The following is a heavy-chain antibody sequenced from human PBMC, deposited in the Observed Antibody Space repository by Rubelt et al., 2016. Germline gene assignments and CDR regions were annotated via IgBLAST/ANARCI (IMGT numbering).Heavy chain of an antibody. J-gene: IGHJ5*02. Sequence: QLQLQESGPGLVKPSETLSLTCTVSGGSISNYYWSWIRQPPGDGLEWIGYIYYSGNVKYNPSLKSRATISVDTSKNQFSPGFTSGTAAEPAVYYCARDRASGSLTAWFDPWGQGTLVTVSS. CDR2: IYYSGNV. D-gene: IGHD5-12*01. V-gene: IGHV4-59*12. CDR1: GGSISNYY. CDR3: ARDRASGSLTAWFDP.